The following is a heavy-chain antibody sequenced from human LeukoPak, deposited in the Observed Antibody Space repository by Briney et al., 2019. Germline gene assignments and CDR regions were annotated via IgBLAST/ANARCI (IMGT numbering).Heavy chain of an antibody. Sequence: ASETLSLTCTVSGGSISSSSYYWGWIRQPPGKGPEWIGSIYYSGSTYYNPSLKSRVTISVDTSKNQFSLKLSSVTAADTAVYYCARHDTPYYDYVWGSYRYTKLTYFDYWGQGTLVTVSS. CDR3: ARHDTPYYDYVWGSYRYTKLTYFDY. D-gene: IGHD3-16*02. V-gene: IGHV4-39*01. J-gene: IGHJ4*02. CDR2: IYYSGST. CDR1: GGSISSSSYY.